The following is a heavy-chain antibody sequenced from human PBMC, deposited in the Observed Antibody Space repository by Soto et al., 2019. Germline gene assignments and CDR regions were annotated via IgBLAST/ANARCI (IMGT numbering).Heavy chain of an antibody. D-gene: IGHD2-8*01. Sequence: VASITLSTTSPGPTLPAARIKWVRQATGQGLESMGWMNPNSGNTGYAQKFQDRITLTRDTSITTAYMELSSLTSDDTAVYFCLRYGVAATYWGQGTQVTVSS. CDR1: GPTLPAAR. CDR2: MNPNSGNT. J-gene: IGHJ4*02. CDR3: LRYGVAATY. V-gene: IGHV1-8*01.